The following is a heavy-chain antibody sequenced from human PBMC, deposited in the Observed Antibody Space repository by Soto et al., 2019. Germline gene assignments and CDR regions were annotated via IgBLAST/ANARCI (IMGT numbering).Heavy chain of an antibody. CDR1: GGSISSGDYY. J-gene: IGHJ6*02. D-gene: IGHD2-8*01. V-gene: IGHV4-30-4*01. CDR3: ARDNISGILYGGMDV. CDR2: IYYSGST. Sequence: PSETLSLTCTVSGGSISSGDYYWSWIRQPPGKGLEWIGYIYYSGSTYYNPSLKSRVTISVDTSKNQFSLKLSSVTAADTAVYYCARDNISGILYGGMDVWGQGTTVTVSS.